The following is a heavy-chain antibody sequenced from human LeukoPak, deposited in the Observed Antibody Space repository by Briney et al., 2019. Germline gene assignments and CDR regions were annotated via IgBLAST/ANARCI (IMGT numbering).Heavy chain of an antibody. J-gene: IGHJ4*02. CDR3: ARVSASCEDY. CDR1: GFTFSNYW. Sequence: PGGSLRLSCAASGFTFSNYWMHWVRQAPGKGLVWVSRISSDGSTTTYADSVKGRFTISRDNAKNSLSLQMNSLRVEDTAVYYCARVSASCEDYWGQGTLVTVSS. D-gene: IGHD2-2*01. CDR2: ISSDGSTT. V-gene: IGHV3-74*01.